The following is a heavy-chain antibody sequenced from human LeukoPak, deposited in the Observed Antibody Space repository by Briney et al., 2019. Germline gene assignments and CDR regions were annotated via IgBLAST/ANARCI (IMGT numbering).Heavy chain of an antibody. CDR3: ARENSYGYKGYSDV. CDR1: GGTFSSYA. Sequence: ASVKVSCKASGGTFSSYAISWVRQAPGQGLEWMGGIIPIFGTANYAQKFQGRVTITTDESTSTAYMELSSLRSEDTAVYYCARENSYGYKGYSDVWGKGTTVTVSS. CDR2: IIPIFGTA. J-gene: IGHJ6*04. V-gene: IGHV1-69*05. D-gene: IGHD5-18*01.